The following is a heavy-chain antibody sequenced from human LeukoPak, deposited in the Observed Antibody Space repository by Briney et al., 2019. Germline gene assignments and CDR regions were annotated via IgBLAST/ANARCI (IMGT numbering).Heavy chain of an antibody. V-gene: IGHV1-46*01. D-gene: IGHD2-15*01. CDR1: GYTFTSYY. Sequence: ASVKVSCKASGYTFTSYYMHWVRQAPGQGLEWMGIINPSGGSTSYAQKFQGRVTMTRDMFTSTVYMELSSLRSEDTAVYYCARSDVVAATGDYWGQGTLVTVSS. CDR3: ARSDVVAATGDY. CDR2: INPSGGST. J-gene: IGHJ4*02.